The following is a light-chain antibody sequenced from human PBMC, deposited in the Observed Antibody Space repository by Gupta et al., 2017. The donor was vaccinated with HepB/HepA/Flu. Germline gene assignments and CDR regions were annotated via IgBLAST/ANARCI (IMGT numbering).Light chain of an antibody. CDR2: DAS. V-gene: IGKV3-11*01. Sequence: EIVLTQSPATLSLSPGEIATLSCRASQSVSSYLAWYQQKPGQAPRLLRYDASNRATGIPARFSGSGSGTDFTLTISSLEPEDFAVYYCQQRSNWPLTFGGGTKVEIK. J-gene: IGKJ4*01. CDR1: QSVSSY. CDR3: QQRSNWPLT.